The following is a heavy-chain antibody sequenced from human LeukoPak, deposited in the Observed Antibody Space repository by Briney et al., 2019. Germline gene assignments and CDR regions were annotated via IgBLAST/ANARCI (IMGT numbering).Heavy chain of an antibody. CDR1: GFTFSDYA. CDR2: ISGSGGST. CDR3: AKDSAKLWQKNYFDY. D-gene: IGHD3-16*01. Sequence: QTGGSLRLSCAASGFTFSDYAMSWVRQAPGKGQEWVSAISGSGGSTYYADSVKGRFTISRDNSKNTLYLQMTSLRVEATAVYYCAKDSAKLWQKNYFDYWGQGTLVTVSS. J-gene: IGHJ4*02. V-gene: IGHV3-23*01.